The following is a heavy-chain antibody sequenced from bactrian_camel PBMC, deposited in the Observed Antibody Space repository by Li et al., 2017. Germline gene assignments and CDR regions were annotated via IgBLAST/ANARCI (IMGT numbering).Heavy chain of an antibody. CDR1: GDTTSGYC. CDR2: INSSGRTT. Sequence: QVQLVESGGGSVEAGGSMRLSCLASGDTTSGYCMAWFRQAPGKGLEWVSDINSSGRTTNYADSVKGRFTISRDNAKRTLSLQMNSLKSEDAAVYYCTADYPQTPNTCGATVRDFDYWGLGTQVTVS. D-gene: IGHD5*01. CDR3: TADYPQTPNTCGATVRDFDY. J-gene: IGHJ6*01. V-gene: IGHV3S1*01.